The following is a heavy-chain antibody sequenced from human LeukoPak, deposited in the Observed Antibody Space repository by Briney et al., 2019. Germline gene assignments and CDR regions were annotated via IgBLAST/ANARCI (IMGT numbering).Heavy chain of an antibody. CDR1: GYTFTSYH. J-gene: IGHJ5*02. CDR3: ARAPPKDTNNWFDP. V-gene: IGHV1-46*01. CDR2: INPSGGST. D-gene: IGHD2-2*01. Sequence: GASVKVSCKASGYTFTSYHMHWVRQAPGQGLEWMGIINPSGGSTSYAQKSQGRVTMTRDMSTSTVYMELSSLRSEDTAVYYCARAPPKDTNNWFDPWGQGTLVTVSS.